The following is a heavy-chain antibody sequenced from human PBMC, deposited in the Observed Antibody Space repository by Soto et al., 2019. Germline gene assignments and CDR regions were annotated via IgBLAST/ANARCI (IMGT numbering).Heavy chain of an antibody. V-gene: IGHV1-18*04. Sequence: QVQLVQSGAEVKKPGASVKVSCKASGYTFTSHGISWVRQAPGQGLEWMGWFSVYNGNTQYAQKVQGRVTLTTDTSTSTAYMELRSLTSDDTAIYYCARGYSGSYFPDYWGQGTLVPVSS. D-gene: IGHD1-26*01. CDR2: FSVYNGNT. CDR3: ARGYSGSYFPDY. CDR1: GYTFTSHG. J-gene: IGHJ4*02.